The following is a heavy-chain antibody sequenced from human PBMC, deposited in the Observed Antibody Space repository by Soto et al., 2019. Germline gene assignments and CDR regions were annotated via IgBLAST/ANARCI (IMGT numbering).Heavy chain of an antibody. CDR3: AKDLLGDSSGYYHHDAFDI. CDR1: GFPFSSYG. V-gene: IGHV3-30*18. CDR2: ISYDGSTK. J-gene: IGHJ3*02. Sequence: HPVGSLRLSCAASGFPFSSYGMHWVRHTPGKGLEWVALISYDGSTKYYADSVTGRFTISRDNSKNTLYLQMNSLRAEDTAVYYCAKDLLGDSSGYYHHDAFDIWGQGTMVTVSS. D-gene: IGHD3-22*01.